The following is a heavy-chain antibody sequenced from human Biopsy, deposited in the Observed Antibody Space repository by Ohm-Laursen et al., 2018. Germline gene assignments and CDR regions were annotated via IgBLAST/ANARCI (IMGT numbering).Heavy chain of an antibody. D-gene: IGHD1-7*01. Sequence: SLRLSCAASGFTFSSYEMNWVRQAPGKGLEWVSTISGTTTKTYYADSVKGRFTISRDNSKNTVSLQMDSLRAEDTALYYCARDYTWNYVGIGYWGHGTLVTVSS. CDR1: GFTFSSYE. CDR2: ISGTTTKT. CDR3: ARDYTWNYVGIGY. V-gene: IGHV3-23*01. J-gene: IGHJ4*01.